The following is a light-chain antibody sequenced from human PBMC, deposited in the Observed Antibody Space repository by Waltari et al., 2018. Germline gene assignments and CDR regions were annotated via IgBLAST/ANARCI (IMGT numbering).Light chain of an antibody. Sequence: QAVVTQEPSLTVSPGGTVTLTCGSSTGAVTSDHYPYWLQQKPGQAPRTLIYDSYIKQSWTPARFSASLVGGKAVLTLSGAQAEDEAKYYCWLAYTGGIVVFGGGTELAVL. J-gene: IGLJ2*01. CDR3: WLAYTGGIVV. V-gene: IGLV7-46*01. CDR2: DSY. CDR1: TGAVTSDHY.